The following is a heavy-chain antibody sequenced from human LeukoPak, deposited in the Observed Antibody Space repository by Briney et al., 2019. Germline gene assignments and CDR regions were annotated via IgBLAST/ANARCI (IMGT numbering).Heavy chain of an antibody. J-gene: IGHJ4*02. V-gene: IGHV1-2*02. D-gene: IGHD3-10*01. CDR2: INPNSGGT. Sequence: ASVKVSCKASGYTFTGYYMHWVRPAPGQGLEWMGWINPNSGGTNYAQKFQGRVTMTRDTSISTAYMELRSLRSDDTAVYYCASSGGDGSGSYFDYWGQGTLVTVSS. CDR3: ASSGGDGSGSYFDY. CDR1: GYTFTGYY.